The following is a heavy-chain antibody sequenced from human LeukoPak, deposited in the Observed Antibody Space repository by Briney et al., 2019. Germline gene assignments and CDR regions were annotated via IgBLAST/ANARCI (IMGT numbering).Heavy chain of an antibody. V-gene: IGHV3-53*01. CDR1: GFTVNNNY. CDR3: ARDLNY. J-gene: IGHJ4*02. Sequence: PGGSLRLSCAASGFTVNNNYMSWVRQAPGKGLEWVSITDTGVNKYYADSVKGRFTMSRENSKNTLYLQMNSLRVEDTAVYYCARDLNYWGQGTLVTVSS. CDR2: TDTGVNK.